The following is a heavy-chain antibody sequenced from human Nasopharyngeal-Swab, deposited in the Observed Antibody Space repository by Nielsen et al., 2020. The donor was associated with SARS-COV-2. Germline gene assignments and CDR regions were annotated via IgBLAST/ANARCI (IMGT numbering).Heavy chain of an antibody. CDR2: IWYDGSNK. Sequence: GGSLRLSCAAPGFTFSSYGMHGVRQAPGKGLEWVAVIWYDGSNKYYADSVKGRFTITRDNSKNTLYLQMNSLRAEDTAVYYCARGAHLADYWGQGTLVTVSS. J-gene: IGHJ4*02. CDR1: GFTFSSYG. D-gene: IGHD3-16*01. V-gene: IGHV3-33*01. CDR3: ARGAHLADY.